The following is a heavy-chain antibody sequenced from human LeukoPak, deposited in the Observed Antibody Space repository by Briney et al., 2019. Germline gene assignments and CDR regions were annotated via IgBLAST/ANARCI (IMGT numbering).Heavy chain of an antibody. V-gene: IGHV1-18*04. CDR1: GYTFTSYG. D-gene: IGHD4-23*01. J-gene: IGHJ4*02. CDR3: ARDRAVDLIDY. Sequence: ASVKVSCKASGYTFTSYGISWVRQAPGQGLEWMGWISVYNGNTNYAQKLQGRVTMTTDTSTSTAYMEPRSLRSDDTAVYYCARDRAVDLIDYWGQGTLVTVSS. CDR2: ISVYNGNT.